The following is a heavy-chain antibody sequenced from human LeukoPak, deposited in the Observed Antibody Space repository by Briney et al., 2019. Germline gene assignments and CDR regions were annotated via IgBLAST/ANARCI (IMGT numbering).Heavy chain of an antibody. CDR3: ARGYCSSTSCYGLDWFDP. V-gene: IGHV3-74*01. CDR1: GFTFSTYW. J-gene: IGHJ5*02. CDR2: INGDGSST. Sequence: GGSLRLSCAASGFTFSTYWMHWVRQAPGKGLVWVSLINGDGSSTGYADSVKGRFTISRDNAKNTLYLQMNSLRAEGTAVYYCARGYCSSTSCYGLDWFDPWGQGTLVTVSS. D-gene: IGHD2-2*01.